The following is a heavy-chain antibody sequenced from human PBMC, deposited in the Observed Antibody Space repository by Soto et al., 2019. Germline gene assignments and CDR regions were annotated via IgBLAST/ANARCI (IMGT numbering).Heavy chain of an antibody. CDR2: ISYDGSNK. CDR3: AKDPFPIGYDFWSGSSFDY. Sequence: PGGSQRLSCAASGFTFSSYCMHWVRQAPGKGLEWVAVISYDGSNKYYADSVKGRFTISRDNSKNTLYLQMNSLRAEDTAVYYCAKDPFPIGYDFWSGSSFDYWGQGTLVTAPQ. D-gene: IGHD3-3*01. V-gene: IGHV3-30*18. J-gene: IGHJ4*02. CDR1: GFTFSSYC.